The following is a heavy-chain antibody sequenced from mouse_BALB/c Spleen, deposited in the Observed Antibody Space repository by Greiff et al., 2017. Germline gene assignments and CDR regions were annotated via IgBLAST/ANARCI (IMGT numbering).Heavy chain of an antibody. D-gene: IGHD1-1*01. J-gene: IGHJ4*01. CDR2: IDPANGNT. CDR3: ARPLYGSSYFYAMDY. CDR1: GFNIKDTY. Sequence: VQLKESGAELVKPGASVKLSCTASGFNIKDTYMHWVKQRPEQGLEWIGRIDPANGNTKYDPKFQGKATITADTSSNTAYLQLSSLTSGDTAVYYCARPLYGSSYFYAMDYWGQGTSVTVSS. V-gene: IGHV14-3*02.